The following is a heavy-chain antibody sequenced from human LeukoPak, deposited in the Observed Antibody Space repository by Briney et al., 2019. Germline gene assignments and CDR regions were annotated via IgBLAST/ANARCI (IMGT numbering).Heavy chain of an antibody. D-gene: IGHD6-6*01. Sequence: SETLSLTCSVSGGSISRFYWSWIRQPPGKGLEWIGYIHYSGSTNYNPALRSRVTVSVDTSKNQFSLTLTSVTAADTAVYYCARIVAARLSPNWFDPWGQGTLVTVSS. CDR2: IHYSGST. CDR3: ARIVAARLSPNWFDP. J-gene: IGHJ5*02. V-gene: IGHV4-59*01. CDR1: GGSISRFY.